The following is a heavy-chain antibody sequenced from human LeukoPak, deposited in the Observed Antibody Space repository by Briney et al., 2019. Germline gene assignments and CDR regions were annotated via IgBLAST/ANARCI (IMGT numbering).Heavy chain of an antibody. D-gene: IGHD3-16*01. Sequence: SATVSPTCAVYGGSFTGYYWRWIRQPPGKGLEWIGEINHSGSTNYNPPHKSRVTISVYTSKNRFSLKLRSVSAADTAVYFCARAIRARLYCWGQRALVTAS. V-gene: IGHV4-34*01. CDR1: GGSFTGYY. CDR3: ARAIRARLYC. CDR2: INHSGST. J-gene: IGHJ4*02.